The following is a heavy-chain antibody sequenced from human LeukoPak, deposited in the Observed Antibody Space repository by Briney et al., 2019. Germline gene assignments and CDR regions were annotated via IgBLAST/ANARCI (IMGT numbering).Heavy chain of an antibody. D-gene: IGHD5-24*01. CDR2: INGNGGGS. CDR1: GFTFSSYA. J-gene: IGHJ6*02. V-gene: IGHV3-23*01. CDR3: AKDRPMAMRHNYGMDV. Sequence: PGRSLRLSCAASGFTFSSYAMSWVRQAPAKGLEWVSSINGNGGGSYYIDSVKGRFTVSRDNSENALYLQMNSLRAEDTAVYYCAKDRPMAMRHNYGMDVWGQGTTVTVSS.